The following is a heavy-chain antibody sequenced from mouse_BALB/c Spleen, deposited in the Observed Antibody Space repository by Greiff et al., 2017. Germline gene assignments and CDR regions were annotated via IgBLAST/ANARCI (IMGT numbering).Heavy chain of an antibody. CDR1: GFSLSTSGMG. D-gene: IGHD1-1*01. J-gene: IGHJ1*01. Sequence: QVTLKVSGPGILQPSQTLSLTCSFSGFSLSTSGMGVSWIRQPSGKGLEWLAHIYWDDDKRYNPSLKSRLTISKDTSRNQVFLKITSVDTADTATYYCARRDYYGSSRYFDVWGAGTTVTVSS. CDR2: IYWDDDK. CDR3: ARRDYYGSSRYFDV. V-gene: IGHV8-12*01.